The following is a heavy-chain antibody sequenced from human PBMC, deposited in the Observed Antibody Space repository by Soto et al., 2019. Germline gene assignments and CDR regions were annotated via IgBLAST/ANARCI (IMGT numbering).Heavy chain of an antibody. Sequence: EVQLVESGGGLVQSGGSLRLSCAASGFTFSSYWMHWVRQAPGKGLVWVSRIKGDGISTNYADSVKGRFTISRDNAKHTVFLQMNGLSADDTAVYYCARGAMRNYYNDYWGQGTLVTVSS. V-gene: IGHV3-74*01. D-gene: IGHD3-10*01. CDR3: ARGAMRNYYNDY. CDR1: GFTFSSYW. CDR2: IKGDGIST. J-gene: IGHJ4*02.